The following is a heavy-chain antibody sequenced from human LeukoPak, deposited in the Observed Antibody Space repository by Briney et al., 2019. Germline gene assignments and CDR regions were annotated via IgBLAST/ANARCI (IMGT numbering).Heavy chain of an antibody. CDR3: ARGLNGDQYYYYYYMDV. Sequence: PSETLSLTCTVSGGSISSYYWSRIRQPPGKGLEWIGYIYYSGSTNYNPSLKSRVTISVDTSKNQFSLKLSSVTAADTAVYYCARGLNGDQYYYYYYMDVWGKGTTVTVSS. V-gene: IGHV4-59*01. D-gene: IGHD4-17*01. J-gene: IGHJ6*03. CDR1: GGSISSYY. CDR2: IYYSGST.